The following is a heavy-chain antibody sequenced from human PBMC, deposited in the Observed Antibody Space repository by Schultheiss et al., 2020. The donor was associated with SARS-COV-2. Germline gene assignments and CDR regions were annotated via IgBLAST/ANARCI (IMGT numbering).Heavy chain of an antibody. Sequence: GGSLRLSCAASGFTFSSYAMSWVRQAPGKGLEWVSAISSGSSYIYYADSVKGRFTISRDNAKNTLYLQMNSLRAEDTAVYYCAKAQFRTESGIDYYYYGMDVWGQGTTVTVSS. D-gene: IGHD3-10*01. CDR3: AKAQFRTESGIDYYYYGMDV. CDR1: GFTFSSYA. V-gene: IGHV3-21*01. CDR2: ISSGSSYI. J-gene: IGHJ6*02.